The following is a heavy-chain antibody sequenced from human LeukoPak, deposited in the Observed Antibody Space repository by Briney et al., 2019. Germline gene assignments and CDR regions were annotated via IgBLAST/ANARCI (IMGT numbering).Heavy chain of an antibody. CDR1: GFTFSSYW. J-gene: IGHJ4*02. Sequence: GGSLRLACAASGFTFSSYWMSWVRQAPGKGLEWVSAISGSGGDTYYADSVKGRFTVSRDNSNNTLYLQMNSLRAEDTAVYYCARDPYGSGSYPLDYWGQGTLVTVSS. CDR2: ISGSGGDT. CDR3: ARDPYGSGSYPLDY. D-gene: IGHD3-10*01. V-gene: IGHV3-23*01.